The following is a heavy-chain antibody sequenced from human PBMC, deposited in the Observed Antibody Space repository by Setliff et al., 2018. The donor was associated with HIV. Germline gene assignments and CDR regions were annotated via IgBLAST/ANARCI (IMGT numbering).Heavy chain of an antibody. V-gene: IGHV1-69*13. J-gene: IGHJ4*02. D-gene: IGHD3-10*01. CDR2: IIPLFGTS. CDR3: ATVFYYDSESFSLDY. CDR1: GGTFINYA. Sequence: SVKVSCKASGGTFINYAISWVRQAPGQGLEWVGGIIPLFGTSNYALKFQGRVTITANESTNTAHMELSSLRSVDTAMYYCATVFYYDSESFSLDYWGQGMLVTVSS.